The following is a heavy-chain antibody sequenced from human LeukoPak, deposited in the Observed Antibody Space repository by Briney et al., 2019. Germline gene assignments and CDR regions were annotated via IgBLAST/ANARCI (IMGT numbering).Heavy chain of an antibody. J-gene: IGHJ4*02. Sequence: ASVKVSCKASGGTFSSYAISWVRQAPGQGLELMGGIIPIFGTANYAQKFQGRVTITADESTSTAYMELSSLRSEDTAVYYCARVTGYDWESSYDYWGQGTLVTVSS. D-gene: IGHD5-12*01. CDR2: IIPIFGTA. CDR3: ARVTGYDWESSYDY. V-gene: IGHV1-69*13. CDR1: GGTFSSYA.